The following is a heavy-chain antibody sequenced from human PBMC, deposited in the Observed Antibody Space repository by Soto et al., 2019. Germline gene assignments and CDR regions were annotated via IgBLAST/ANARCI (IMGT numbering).Heavy chain of an antibody. CDR2: INHTGGT. D-gene: IGHD3-3*01. Sequence: QVHLQQWGAGLLKPSETLSLTCAVYGGSVNGYYWNWIRQPPGKGLEWIGEINHTGGTHYNPSLKSRLIMSVDTSKNQFSLRLSSVTAADTAIYYCATRITVFGLLIPPFDPWGQGTQVTVSS. CDR3: ATRITVFGLLIPPFDP. V-gene: IGHV4-34*02. CDR1: GGSVNGYY. J-gene: IGHJ5*02.